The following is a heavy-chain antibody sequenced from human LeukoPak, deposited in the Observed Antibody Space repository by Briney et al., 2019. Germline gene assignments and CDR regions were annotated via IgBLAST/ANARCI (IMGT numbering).Heavy chain of an antibody. J-gene: IGHJ4*02. CDR3: ARLYDSSGYYLY. D-gene: IGHD3-22*01. V-gene: IGHV4-39*01. CDR2: IYYSGST. CDR1: GGSISSSSYY. Sequence: SGTLSLTCTVSGGSISSSSYYWGWIRQPPGKGLEWIGSIYYSGSTYYNPSLKSRVTISVDTSKNQFSLKLSSVTAADTAVYYCARLYDSSGYYLYWGQGTLVTVSS.